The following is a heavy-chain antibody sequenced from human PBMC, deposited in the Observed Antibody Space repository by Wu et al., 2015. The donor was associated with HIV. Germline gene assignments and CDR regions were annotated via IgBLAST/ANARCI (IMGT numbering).Heavy chain of an antibody. CDR2: FDPEDGET. J-gene: IGHJ4*02. V-gene: IGHV1-24*01. CDR3: ATVPVSDNDNSPKRNPLWDFDY. CDR1: GYTLTELS. Sequence: QVQLVQSGAEVKKPGASVKVSCKVSGYTLTELSMHWVRQAPGKGLEWMGGFDPEDGETIYAQKFQGRVTMTEDTSTDTAYMELSSLRSEDTAVYYCATVPVSDNDNSPKRNPLWDFDYWGQGTLVTVSS. D-gene: IGHD4-23*01.